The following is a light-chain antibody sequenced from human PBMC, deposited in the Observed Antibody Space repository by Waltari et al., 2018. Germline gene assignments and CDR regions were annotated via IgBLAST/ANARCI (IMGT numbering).Light chain of an antibody. V-gene: IGLV2-11*01. Sequence: QSALTQPRSVSGSPGQSVTISCTGTSSNVGVYNYVSWYQQHPGKAPKVMIYDVSKRPSGVPDRYSGCKSGNTASLTISGLQTEDEADYYCCSYAGSYTWVFGGGTRLTVL. J-gene: IGLJ3*02. CDR1: SSNVGVYNY. CDR3: CSYAGSYTWV. CDR2: DVS.